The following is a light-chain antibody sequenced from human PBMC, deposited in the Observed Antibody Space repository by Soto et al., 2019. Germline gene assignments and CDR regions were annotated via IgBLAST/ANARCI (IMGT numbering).Light chain of an antibody. Sequence: IVLTQSTVTLSLSPGERATLSCRASQGVNSTYEICYQQKLGQAPRLLIYAASIRATSIPDRFSGSSSGTDFILTTSRLEPEDLVVYCWQNNGSSFTSGPGTKVDI. CDR2: AAS. CDR3: QNNGSSFT. CDR1: QGVNSTY. V-gene: IGKV3-20*01. J-gene: IGKJ3*01.